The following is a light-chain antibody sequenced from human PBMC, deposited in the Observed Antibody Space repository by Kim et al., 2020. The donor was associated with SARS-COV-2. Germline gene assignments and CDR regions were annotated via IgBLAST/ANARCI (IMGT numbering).Light chain of an antibody. J-gene: IGLJ3*02. V-gene: IGLV3-21*04. CDR2: YDS. CDR3: QVWDSSSDHRV. Sequence: AQGKTARITCGGNNIGSKSVDWYQQKPGQAPVLVIYYDSDRPSGIPERFSGSNSGNTATLTISRVEAGDEADYYCQVWDSSSDHRVFGGGTQLTVL. CDR1: NIGSKS.